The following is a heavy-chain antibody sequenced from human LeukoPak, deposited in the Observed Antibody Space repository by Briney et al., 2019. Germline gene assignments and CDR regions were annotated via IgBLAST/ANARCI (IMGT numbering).Heavy chain of an antibody. V-gene: IGHV5-10-1*01. Sequence: GESLKISCKGSGYSFTSYWISWVRQMPGKGLEWMGRIDPSDSYTNYSPSFQGHITISADKSISTAYLQWSSLKASDTAMYYCARYYDILTGPFDYWGQGTLVTVSS. CDR1: GYSFTSYW. CDR2: IDPSDSYT. CDR3: ARYYDILTGPFDY. D-gene: IGHD3-9*01. J-gene: IGHJ4*02.